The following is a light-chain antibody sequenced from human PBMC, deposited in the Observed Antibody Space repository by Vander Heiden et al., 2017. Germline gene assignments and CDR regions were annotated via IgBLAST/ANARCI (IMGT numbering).Light chain of an antibody. V-gene: IGLV3-1*01. CDR1: KLGDKY. CDR3: QAWDSSTVI. J-gene: IGLJ2*01. CDR2: QDS. Sequence: SYELTQPPSLSVSPGQTASITCSGDKLGDKYACWYQQKADQSPVLVIYQDSKRPSGIPERFSGSNSGNTATLTISGTQAIDEADYYCQAWDSSTVIFGGGTKLTVL.